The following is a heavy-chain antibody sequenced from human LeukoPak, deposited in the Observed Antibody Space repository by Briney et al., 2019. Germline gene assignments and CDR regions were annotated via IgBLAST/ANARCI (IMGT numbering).Heavy chain of an antibody. D-gene: IGHD2-15*01. CDR2: IYYSGST. J-gene: IGHJ4*02. CDR3: ASEYCSGGSCYGTRPEYYFDY. V-gene: IGHV4-39*01. Sequence: PSETLSLTCTVSGGSISSSSYYWGWIRQPPGKGLEWIGSIYYSGSTYYNPSLKSRVTISVDTSKNQFSLKLSSVTAADTAVYYCASEYCSGGSCYGTRPEYYFDYWGQGTLVTVSS. CDR1: GGSISSSSYY.